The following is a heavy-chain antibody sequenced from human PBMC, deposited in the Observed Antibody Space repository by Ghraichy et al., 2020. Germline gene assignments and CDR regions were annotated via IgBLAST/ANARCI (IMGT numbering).Heavy chain of an antibody. Sequence: GGSLRLSCAASGFTFSRYAMSWVRQAPGKGLEWVSAISGSGGRTYYADSVKGRFTISRDNSKNTLYLQMNSLRAEDTAVYYCAKDQVVAATQIFDYWGQGTLVTVSS. CDR2: ISGSGGRT. CDR1: GFTFSRYA. D-gene: IGHD2-15*01. V-gene: IGHV3-23*01. J-gene: IGHJ4*02. CDR3: AKDQVVAATQIFDY.